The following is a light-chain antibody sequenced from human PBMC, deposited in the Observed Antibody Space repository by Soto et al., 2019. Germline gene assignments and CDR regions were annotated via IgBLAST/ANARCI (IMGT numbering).Light chain of an antibody. J-gene: IGKJ4*01. CDR2: DAS. Sequence: DIQLTQSPSFLSPSIGESVTITCRASQNIRNWLAWYQQKPGKAPNPLIYDASSLESGVPSRFSGSGSGTDFTLTISSLQPEDFATYYCQQFNNYPLTFGGGTKVDIK. CDR3: QQFNNYPLT. V-gene: IGKV1-5*01. CDR1: QNIRNW.